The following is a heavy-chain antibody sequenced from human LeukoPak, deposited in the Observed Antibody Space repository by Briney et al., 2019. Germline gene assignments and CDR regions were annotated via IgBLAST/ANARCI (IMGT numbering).Heavy chain of an antibody. Sequence: SETPSLTCTVSGGSISSYYWSWIRQPPGKGLEWIGYIYYSGSTNYNPSLKSRVTISVDTSKNQFSLKLSSVTAADTAVYYCAREAAAGTFHHWGQGTLVTVSS. V-gene: IGHV4-59*01. CDR1: GGSISSYY. CDR2: IYYSGST. J-gene: IGHJ4*02. CDR3: AREAAAGTFHH. D-gene: IGHD6-13*01.